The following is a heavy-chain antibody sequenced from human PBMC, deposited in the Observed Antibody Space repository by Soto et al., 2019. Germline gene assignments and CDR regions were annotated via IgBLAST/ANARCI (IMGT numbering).Heavy chain of an antibody. CDR2: ISFDGTKK. Sequence: GGSLRLSCGAPGFTFNIYALHWVRQAPGKGLEWVAVISFDGTKKYYSDSVKGRFTISRDNLKNTLYLQMNNLRVEDAALYFCAREDDYGYRYINYGLDVWGQGTTVTVSS. D-gene: IGHD4-17*01. V-gene: IGHV3-30-3*01. J-gene: IGHJ6*02. CDR1: GFTFNIYA. CDR3: AREDDYGYRYINYGLDV.